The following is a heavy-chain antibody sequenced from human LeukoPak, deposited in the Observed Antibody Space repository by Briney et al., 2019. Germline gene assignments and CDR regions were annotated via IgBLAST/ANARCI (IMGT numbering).Heavy chain of an antibody. J-gene: IGHJ4*02. CDR3: AKGRGDYSHNPPDY. CDR2: ISYDGGNK. Sequence: GGSLRLSCAASGFTFSSYVMHWVRQAPGKGLEWVAVISYDGGNKYYADSVKGRFTISRGNSKNTLYLQMNSLRAEDTAVYYCAKGRGDYSHNPPDYWGQGTLVTVSS. V-gene: IGHV3-30*18. CDR1: GFTFSSYV. D-gene: IGHD2-21*01.